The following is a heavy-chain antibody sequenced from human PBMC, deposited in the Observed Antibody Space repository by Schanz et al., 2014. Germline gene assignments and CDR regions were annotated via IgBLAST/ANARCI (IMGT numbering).Heavy chain of an antibody. Sequence: EVQLVESGGGLVQPGGSLRLSCAAPGFTLSNYAMHWVRQTPDKGLEWVSGLSANGDSTFYSSSVKGRFTISRDISKNTLYLQMNSLRVEDTAVYYCAASSGWHPSTDYWGQGTLVTVSS. CDR1: GFTLSNYA. CDR3: AASSGWHPSTDY. CDR2: LSANGDST. D-gene: IGHD6-19*01. J-gene: IGHJ4*02. V-gene: IGHV3-64*01.